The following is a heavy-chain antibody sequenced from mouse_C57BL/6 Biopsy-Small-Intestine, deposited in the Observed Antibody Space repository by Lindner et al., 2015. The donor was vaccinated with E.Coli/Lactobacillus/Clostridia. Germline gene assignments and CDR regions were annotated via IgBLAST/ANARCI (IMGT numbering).Heavy chain of an antibody. CDR1: GYTFTDFW. J-gene: IGHJ1*03. CDR2: IYPGGDYT. Sequence: VQLQESGAELVRPGTSVKMSCKASGYTFTDFWIGWAKQRPGHGLEWIGDIYPGGDYTNYNEKFKGKATLTADESSSTAYIQFSSLTSEDSAIYYCARYGCGSSGGYFDVWGTGTAVTVSS. V-gene: IGHV1-63*01. D-gene: IGHD1-1*01. CDR3: ARYGCGSSGGYFDV.